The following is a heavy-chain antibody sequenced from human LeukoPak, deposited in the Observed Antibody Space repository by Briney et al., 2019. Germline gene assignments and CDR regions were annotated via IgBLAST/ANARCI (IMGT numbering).Heavy chain of an antibody. J-gene: IGHJ1*01. Sequence: GGSLRLSCAASGFTFSSYWMHWVRQAPGKGLVWVSRIYSDGSITTYADSVKGRFTISRDNAKNTLYLQMNSLRAEDTAVYYCARESGAAAGTKDFQHWGQGTLVTVSS. CDR1: GFTFSSYW. V-gene: IGHV3-74*01. D-gene: IGHD6-13*01. CDR2: IYSDGSIT. CDR3: ARESGAAAGTKDFQH.